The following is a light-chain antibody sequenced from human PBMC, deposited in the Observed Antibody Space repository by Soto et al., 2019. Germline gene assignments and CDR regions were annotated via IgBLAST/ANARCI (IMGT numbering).Light chain of an antibody. CDR3: QQSGSSPLT. Sequence: EIVLTQSPGTLSLSPGERATLSCRASQSVSTNYLAWYQKKPGQAPRLLIYGASSRATGIPDRFSGSGSATDFTLTRSRLQPEDCAVYFCQQSGSSPLTCGGGTKVEIK. J-gene: IGKJ4*01. V-gene: IGKV3-20*01. CDR2: GAS. CDR1: QSVSTNY.